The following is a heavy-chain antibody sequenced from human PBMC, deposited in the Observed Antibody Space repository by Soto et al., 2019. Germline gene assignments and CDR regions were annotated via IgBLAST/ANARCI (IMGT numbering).Heavy chain of an antibody. D-gene: IGHD3-22*01. Sequence: GGSLRLSCAASGFTFSSYAMHWVRQAPGKGLEWVAVISYDGSNKYYADSVKGRFTISRDNSKNTLYLQMNSLRAEDTAVYYCARGTQFGVPDYYYDSSGYYPPPDYWGQGTLVTVSS. CDR1: GFTFSSYA. J-gene: IGHJ4*02. V-gene: IGHV3-30-3*01. CDR3: ARGTQFGVPDYYYDSSGYYPPPDY. CDR2: ISYDGSNK.